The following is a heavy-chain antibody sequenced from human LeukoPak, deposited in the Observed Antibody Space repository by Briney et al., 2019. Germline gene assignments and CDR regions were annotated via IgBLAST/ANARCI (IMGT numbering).Heavy chain of an antibody. J-gene: IGHJ6*03. CDR3: ARRSHYYYYMDV. CDR1: GGSISSSSYY. Sequence: PSETLSLTCTVSGGSISSSSYYWGWIRQPPGRGLEWIGSIYYSASTYYNPSLKSRVTISVDTSKNQFSLKLSSVTAADTAVYYCARRSHYYYYMDVWGKGTTVTISS. V-gene: IGHV4-39*01. D-gene: IGHD3-10*01. CDR2: IYYSAST.